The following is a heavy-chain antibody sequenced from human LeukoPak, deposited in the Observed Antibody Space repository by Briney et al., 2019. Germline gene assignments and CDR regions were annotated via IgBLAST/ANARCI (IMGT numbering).Heavy chain of an antibody. D-gene: IGHD2-2*01. CDR2: IKQDGGAM. Sequence: GRSLRLSCAVSGFTFSSYWMNWVRQAPGKGLEWVANIKQDGGAMYYVDSVKGRFTVSRDNAKNSLYLQMNSLRAEDTAVYYCARDLSSTSSYAMDVWGQGTTVTVSS. V-gene: IGHV3-7*05. CDR1: GFTFSSYW. CDR3: ARDLSSTSSYAMDV. J-gene: IGHJ6*02.